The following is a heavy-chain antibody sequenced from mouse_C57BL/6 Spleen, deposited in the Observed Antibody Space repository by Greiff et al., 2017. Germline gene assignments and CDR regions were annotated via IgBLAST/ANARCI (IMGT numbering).Heavy chain of an antibody. J-gene: IGHJ4*01. D-gene: IGHD4-1*02. CDR3: ANWDEAMDY. Sequence: VQLQESGAELVRPGASVKLSCKASGYTFTDYYINWVKQRPGQGLEWIARIYPGSGNTYYNEKFKGKATLTAEKSSSTAYMQLSSLTSEDSAVYFCANWDEAMDYWGQGTSVTVSS. CDR1: GYTFTDYY. CDR2: IYPGSGNT. V-gene: IGHV1-76*01.